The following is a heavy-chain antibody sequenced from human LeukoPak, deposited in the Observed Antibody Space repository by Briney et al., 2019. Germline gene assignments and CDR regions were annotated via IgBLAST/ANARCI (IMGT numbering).Heavy chain of an antibody. D-gene: IGHD5-12*01. Sequence: PGGSLRLSCAASGFTFTNYWMPWVRQAPGKGLVWVSRINNDGSSATYADSVKGRFTISRDNAKNTLYLEMNRLRSDDTAIYYCAKDIAQGYTFGTIEEDYWGQGTLVTV. CDR1: GFTFTNYW. CDR3: AKDIAQGYTFGTIEEDY. CDR2: INNDGSSA. V-gene: IGHV3-74*01. J-gene: IGHJ4*02.